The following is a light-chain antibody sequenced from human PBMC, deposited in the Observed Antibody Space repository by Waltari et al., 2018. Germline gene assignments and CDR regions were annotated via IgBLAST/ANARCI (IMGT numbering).Light chain of an antibody. J-gene: IGKJ1*01. V-gene: IGKV1-6*01. CDR1: QGISND. CDR2: AAS. CDR3: LQDYSYPRT. Sequence: AIQMTQSPSSLSASVGDRIIITCRESQGISNDLGWYQQKPGNAPKLLIYAASSLQSGVPSRFSGSGSGTDFTLSISSLQPEDFATYYCLQDYSYPRTFGQGTKVEI.